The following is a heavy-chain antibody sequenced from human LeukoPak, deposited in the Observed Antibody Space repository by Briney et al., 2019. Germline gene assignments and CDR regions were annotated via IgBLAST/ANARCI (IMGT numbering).Heavy chain of an antibody. J-gene: IGHJ2*01. CDR2: IYYSGST. Sequence: SQTLSLTCTVSGDSISSGGYYWSWIRQPPGKGLEWIGYIYYSGSTNYNPSLKSRVTISVDTSKNQFSLKLSSVTAADTAVYYCAAGAPDPYWYFDLWGRGTLVTVSS. D-gene: IGHD1-14*01. CDR1: GDSISSGGYY. V-gene: IGHV4-61*08. CDR3: AAGAPDPYWYFDL.